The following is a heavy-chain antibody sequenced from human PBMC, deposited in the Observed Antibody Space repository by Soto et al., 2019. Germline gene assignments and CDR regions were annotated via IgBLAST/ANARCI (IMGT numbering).Heavy chain of an antibody. D-gene: IGHD3-9*01. CDR3: ARLGGTGYYAGSVY. Sequence: GGSLRLSCAASGFTFSSYSMNWVRQAPGKGLEWVSYISSSSSTIHYSDSVKGRFTISTDNVKNSLYLQMNSLRAEDTALYYCARLGGTGYYAGSVYWGQGTQVTVSS. CDR2: ISSSSSTI. CDR1: GFTFSSYS. J-gene: IGHJ4*02. V-gene: IGHV3-48*01.